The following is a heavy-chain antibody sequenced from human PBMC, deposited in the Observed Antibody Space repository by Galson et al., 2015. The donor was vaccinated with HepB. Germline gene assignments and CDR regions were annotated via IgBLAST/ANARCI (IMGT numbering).Heavy chain of an antibody. Sequence: SVKVSCKASGYTFSNYGISWVRQAPGQGLEWMGWISAYNGYKNYAQSLQGRLTMTTDSSTNTAYMDLRNLRADDTAVYYCGRAPSILRSFYNSDNWFDPWGQGTLVTVSS. V-gene: IGHV1-18*01. CDR3: GRAPSILRSFYNSDNWFDP. J-gene: IGHJ5*02. CDR1: GYTFSNYG. D-gene: IGHD3-10*01. CDR2: ISAYNGYK.